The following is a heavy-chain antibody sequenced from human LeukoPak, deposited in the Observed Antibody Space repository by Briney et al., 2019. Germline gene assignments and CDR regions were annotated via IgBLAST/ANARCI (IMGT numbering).Heavy chain of an antibody. Sequence: ASVKVSCTASGYTFTHYGLNWGRQAPGPALGWVGWVGAYNGDTKSARPSLATVTMTRYTSTATASMELTSLTSDDPAIYYCAKDEGFYEGGILPLGLWGPGTLVIVSS. CDR1: GYTFTHYG. CDR3: AKDEGFYEGGILPLGL. V-gene: IGHV1-18*01. CDR2: VGAYNGDT. J-gene: IGHJ5*02. D-gene: IGHD3-16*01.